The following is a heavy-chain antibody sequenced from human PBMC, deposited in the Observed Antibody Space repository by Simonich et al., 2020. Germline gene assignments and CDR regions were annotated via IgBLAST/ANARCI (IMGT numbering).Heavy chain of an antibody. CDR2: IYYSGST. D-gene: IGHD3-16*01. Sequence: QVQLQESGPGLVKPSETLSLTCAVSGYSISSSYYWGWIRQPPGKGLEWIGSIYYSGSTNYNPSLKSRVTISVDTSKNQFSLKLSSVTAADTAVYYCARRGDGHAFDIWGQGTMVTVSS. CDR3: ARRGDGHAFDI. V-gene: IGHV4-38-2*01. J-gene: IGHJ3*02. CDR1: GYSISSSYY.